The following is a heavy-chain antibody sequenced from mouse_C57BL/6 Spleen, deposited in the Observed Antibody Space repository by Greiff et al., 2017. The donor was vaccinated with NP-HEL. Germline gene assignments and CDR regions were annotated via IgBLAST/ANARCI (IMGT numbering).Heavy chain of an antibody. V-gene: IGHV1-54*01. CDR2: INPGSGGT. CDR1: GYAFTNYL. CDR3: ARDYDYDEGSLFAY. Sequence: VKLQESGAELVRPGTSVKVSCKASGYAFTNYLIEWVKQRPGQGLEWIGVINPGSGGTNYNEKFKGKATLTADKSSSTAYMQLSSLTSEDSAVYFCARDYDYDEGSLFAYWGQGTLVTVSA. D-gene: IGHD2-4*01. J-gene: IGHJ3*01.